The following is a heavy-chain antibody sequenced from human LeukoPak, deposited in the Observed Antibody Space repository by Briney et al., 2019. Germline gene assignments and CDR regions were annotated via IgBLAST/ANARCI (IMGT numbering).Heavy chain of an antibody. J-gene: IGHJ5*02. D-gene: IGHD3-10*01. CDR3: AREVRGVITFSRWFDP. Sequence: PGASVKVSCKASGYTFTSYGISWVRQAPGQGLEWMGWISAYNGNTNYAQKLQGRVTMTTDTSTSTAYMELRSLRSDDTAVYYCAREVRGVITFSRWFDPWGQGTLVTVSS. V-gene: IGHV1-18*01. CDR2: ISAYNGNT. CDR1: GYTFTSYG.